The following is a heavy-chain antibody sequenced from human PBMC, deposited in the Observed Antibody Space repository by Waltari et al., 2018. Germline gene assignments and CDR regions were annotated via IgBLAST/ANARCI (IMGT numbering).Heavy chain of an antibody. Sequence: QMQLQESGPGLVKPSQTLSLTCTVSGCSISSGGYYWSWIRQHRGKGLEWIGYIYYRGSTYYNPALKSRVTISVDTSKNQFSLKLSSVTAADTAVYYCAGPGKEGDAFDIWGQGTMVTVSS. V-gene: IGHV4-31*03. CDR1: GCSISSGGYY. J-gene: IGHJ3*02. CDR3: AGPGKEGDAFDI. CDR2: IYYRGST.